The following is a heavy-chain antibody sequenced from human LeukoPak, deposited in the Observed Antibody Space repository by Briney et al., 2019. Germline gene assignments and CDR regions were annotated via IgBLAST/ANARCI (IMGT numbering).Heavy chain of an antibody. J-gene: IGHJ4*02. V-gene: IGHV3-30*04. CDR1: GFTFSRYA. CDR2: ISYDGSNK. D-gene: IGHD4-23*01. CDR3: ARGAHYDDYGGGYFDY. Sequence: GRSLRLSCAASGFTFSRYAMHWVRQAPGKGLEWVAVISYDGSNKNYADSVKGRFTISRDNSKNTLYVQMNSLRAEDTAVYYCARGAHYDDYGGGYFDYWGQGTLVTVSS.